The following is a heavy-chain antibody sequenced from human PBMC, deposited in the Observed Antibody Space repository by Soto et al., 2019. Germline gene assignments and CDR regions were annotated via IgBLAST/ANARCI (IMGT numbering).Heavy chain of an antibody. V-gene: IGHV4-34*01. J-gene: IGHJ6*01. CDR2: ITPIGCF. Sequence: PSETLSLPCAAYGGSCTDYYWSWIRQPPGNGLVWIGEITPIGCFDSNASPDSRATISVDTPKHQFSLKLSSVTTVDPAPSSCARGGHRPSAACTGHGHNGMDGWGRGTRGAVCS. CDR3: ARGGHRPSAACTGHGHNGMDG. D-gene: IGHD2-2*01. CDR1: GGSCTDYY.